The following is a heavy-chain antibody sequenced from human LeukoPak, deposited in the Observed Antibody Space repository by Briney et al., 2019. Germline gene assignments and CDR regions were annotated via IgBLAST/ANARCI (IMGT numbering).Heavy chain of an antibody. CDR2: IYYSGST. Sequence: PSETLSLTCTVSGGSISSSSYYWGWIRQPPGKGLEWIGSIYYSGSTYYNPSLKSRVTISVDTSKNQFSLKLSSVTAADTAVYYCARHEAATYYDFWSGYPSIDYWGQGTLVTVSS. D-gene: IGHD3-3*01. V-gene: IGHV4-39*01. CDR3: ARHEAATYYDFWSGYPSIDY. CDR1: GGSISSSSYY. J-gene: IGHJ4*02.